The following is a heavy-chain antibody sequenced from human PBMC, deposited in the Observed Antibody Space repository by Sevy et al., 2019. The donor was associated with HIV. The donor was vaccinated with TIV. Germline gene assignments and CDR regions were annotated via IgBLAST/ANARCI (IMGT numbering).Heavy chain of an antibody. CDR3: PGSLGNYYGSGTYQEDWFDP. V-gene: IGHV3-21*01. CDR1: GFTFSIYT. J-gene: IGHJ5*02. CDR2: ISSSSSYI. D-gene: IGHD3-10*01. Sequence: GGSLRLSCAASGFTFSIYTMNWVRQAPGKGLEWVSSISSSSSYIYYTDSVKGRFSISRDNAKNTLFLQMNSLRAEDTAVYYCPGSLGNYYGSGTYQEDWFDPWGQGTLVTVSS.